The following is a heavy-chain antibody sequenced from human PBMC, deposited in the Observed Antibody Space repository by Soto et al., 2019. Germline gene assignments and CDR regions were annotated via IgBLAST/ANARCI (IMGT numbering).Heavy chain of an antibody. CDR2: IDHSGCT. V-gene: IGHV4-30-2*01. Sequence: QLQLQESGSGLVKPSQTLSLTCAVSGGSISSGGYSWSWIRQPPGRRLEAIGYIDHSGCTYYNPFLKCGVTISVARSKNQCSLKLCSVTAADTAVYYCAAGDGLPRYYWGQGTLVTVSS. CDR1: GGSISSGGYS. CDR3: AAGDGLPRYY. J-gene: IGHJ4*02. D-gene: IGHD3-16*01.